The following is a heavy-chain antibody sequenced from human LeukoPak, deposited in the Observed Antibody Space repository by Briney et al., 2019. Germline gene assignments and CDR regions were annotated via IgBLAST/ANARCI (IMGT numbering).Heavy chain of an antibody. CDR2: LYNGGTP. CDR1: GFTVSTNY. CDR3: AGRFRGGFNADASDM. V-gene: IGHV3-53*01. J-gene: IGHJ3*02. Sequence: GGSLRLSCAAPGFTVSTNYLSWVRQAPGKGLEWVSVLYNGGTPHYADSVKGRFTISSDNSKNTVYLQMNSLRAEDTAVYYCAGRFRGGFNADASDMWGQGTTVTVSS. D-gene: IGHD5-24*01.